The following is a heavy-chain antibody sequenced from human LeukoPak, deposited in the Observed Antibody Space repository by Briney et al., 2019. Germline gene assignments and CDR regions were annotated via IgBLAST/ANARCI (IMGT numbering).Heavy chain of an antibody. CDR2: IIPIFGTA. D-gene: IGHD3-3*01. CDR3: ASGNYDFWSGLPGYYFDY. V-gene: IGHV1-69*13. Sequence: GASVKVSRKASGGTFSSYAISWVRQAPGQGLEWMGGIIPIFGTANYAQKFQGRVTITADESTSTAYMELSSLRSEDTAVYYCASGNYDFWSGLPGYYFDYWGQGTLVTVSS. CDR1: GGTFSSYA. J-gene: IGHJ4*02.